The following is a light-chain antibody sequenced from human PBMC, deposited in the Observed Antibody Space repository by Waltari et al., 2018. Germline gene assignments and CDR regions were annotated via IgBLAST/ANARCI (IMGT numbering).Light chain of an antibody. V-gene: IGLV2-23*01. J-gene: IGLJ1*01. CDR2: EGT. Sequence: QSALTQPASVSGSPGTSITISCTGSSNDLGTYNLVSWFQQHPGKAPKLLIYEGTERPSVVSNRFSVSKSGNTASLTISGLQAEDEADYYCCSYAGSTTFLYVFGTGTKVTVL. CDR1: SNDLGTYNL. CDR3: CSYAGSTTFLYV.